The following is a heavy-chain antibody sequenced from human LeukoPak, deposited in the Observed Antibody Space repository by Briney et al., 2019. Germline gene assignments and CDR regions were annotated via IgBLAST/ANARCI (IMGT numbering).Heavy chain of an antibody. J-gene: IGHJ4*02. V-gene: IGHV3-7*01. CDR2: IKQDGSEK. CDR3: AREGGGSYYTPSPYYFDY. Sequence: GSLRLSCAASGFTFSSYWMSWVRQAPGKGLEWVANIKQDGSEKYYVDSVKGRFTISRDNAKNSLYLQMNSLRAEDTAVYYCAREGGGSYYTPSPYYFDYWGQGALVTVSS. D-gene: IGHD1-26*01. CDR1: GFTFSSYW.